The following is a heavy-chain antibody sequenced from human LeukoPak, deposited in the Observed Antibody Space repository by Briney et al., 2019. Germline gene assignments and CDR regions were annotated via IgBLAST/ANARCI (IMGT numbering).Heavy chain of an antibody. V-gene: IGHV4-59*01. CDR3: ARGRDGYKSTNFDY. J-gene: IGHJ4*02. Sequence: GSLRLSCAASGFSFSTYSMNWVRQPPGKGLEWIGYIYYSGSTNYNPSLKSRVTISVDMSKNQFSLKLSSVTAADTAVYYCARGRDGYKSTNFDYWGQGTLVTVSS. D-gene: IGHD5-24*01. CDR2: IYYSGST. CDR1: GFSFSTYS.